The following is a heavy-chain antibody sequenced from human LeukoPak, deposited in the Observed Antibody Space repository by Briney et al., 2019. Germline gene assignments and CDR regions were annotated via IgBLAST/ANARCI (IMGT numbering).Heavy chain of an antibody. J-gene: IGHJ4*02. CDR2: INPSGGST. Sequence: GASVKVSCKASGYTFTSYYMHWVRQAPGQGLEWMGIINPSGGSTSYAQKFQGRATMTRDTSTSTVYMELSSLRSEDTAVYYCARDDSYGYSSGVFDYWGQGTLVTVSS. CDR3: ARDDSYGYSSGVFDY. CDR1: GYTFTSYY. V-gene: IGHV1-46*01. D-gene: IGHD5-18*01.